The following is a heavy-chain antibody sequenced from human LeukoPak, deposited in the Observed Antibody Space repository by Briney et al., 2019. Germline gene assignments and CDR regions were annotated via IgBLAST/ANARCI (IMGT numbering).Heavy chain of an antibody. J-gene: IGHJ4*02. Sequence: SETLSLTCAVYGGSFSGYYWSWIRQPPGKGLEWIGEINHSGSTNYNPSLKSRVTISVDTSKNQFSLKLSSVTAADTAVYYCARDYLLRGYSGYDGGRAFDYWGQGTLVTVSS. D-gene: IGHD5-12*01. CDR2: INHSGST. V-gene: IGHV4-34*01. CDR1: GGSFSGYY. CDR3: ARDYLLRGYSGYDGGRAFDY.